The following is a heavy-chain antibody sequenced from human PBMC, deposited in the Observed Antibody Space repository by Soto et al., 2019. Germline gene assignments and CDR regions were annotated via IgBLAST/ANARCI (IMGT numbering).Heavy chain of an antibody. D-gene: IGHD3-3*01. V-gene: IGHV1-69*18. CDR3: ARDAPLRNGMDV. CDR1: GGTFSDYA. J-gene: IGHJ6*02. Sequence: QVLLVQSGAEVRKPGSSVKVSCKPSGGTFSDYAFSWVRQAPGQGLEWMGNIIPMYGRRNYAQKYQRRVTISADESTTTVYVEMRGLSFEDTTVYFCARDAPLRNGMDVWGQGTTVTVSS. CDR2: IIPMYGRR.